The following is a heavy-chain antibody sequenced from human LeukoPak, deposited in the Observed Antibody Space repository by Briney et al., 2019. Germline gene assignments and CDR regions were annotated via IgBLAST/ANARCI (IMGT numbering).Heavy chain of an antibody. J-gene: IGHJ4*02. CDR2: INEDGSRK. Sequence: PGGSLRLSCAASEFTFSTYWINWVRQAPGKGLEWVGNINEDGSRKNYADSVKGRFTISRDNSKNSLYLQMDSLRAEDTALYYCAGGYYAGYWGQGTQVTVSS. V-gene: IGHV3-7*04. D-gene: IGHD2-2*01. CDR1: EFTFSTYW. CDR3: AGGYYAGY.